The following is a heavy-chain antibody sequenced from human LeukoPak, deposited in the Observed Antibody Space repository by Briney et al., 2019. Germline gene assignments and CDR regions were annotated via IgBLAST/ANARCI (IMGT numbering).Heavy chain of an antibody. CDR1: GFTFSSFA. CDR2: IFGSGSTI. Sequence: GALRLSCAASGFTFSSFAMYWVRRAPGEGLEWISGIFGSGSTIYYADSVKGRFTISRDNSKNTVFLQMNSLRAEDTAVYYCAKGVRGQLGDYWGQGTLVTVSS. CDR3: AKGVRGQLGDY. V-gene: IGHV3-23*01. J-gene: IGHJ4*02. D-gene: IGHD6-13*01.